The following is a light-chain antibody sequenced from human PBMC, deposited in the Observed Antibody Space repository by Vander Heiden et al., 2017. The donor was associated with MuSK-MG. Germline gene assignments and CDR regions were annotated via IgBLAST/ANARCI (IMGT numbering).Light chain of an antibody. J-gene: IGLJ2*01. Sequence: QSALTQPASVSGSPGQSITISCPGTSSDVGGYNYVSWYQQHPGKAHKLMIYDVSNQPSGVANRFSGSKSGNTASLTISGLQAEDEADYYCSSYTSSSTVVFGGGTKLTVL. CDR2: DVS. CDR3: SSYTSSSTVV. CDR1: SSDVGGYNY. V-gene: IGLV2-14*01.